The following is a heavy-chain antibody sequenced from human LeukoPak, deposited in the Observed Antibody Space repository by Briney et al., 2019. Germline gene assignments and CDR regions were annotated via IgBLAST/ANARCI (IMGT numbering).Heavy chain of an antibody. V-gene: IGHV4-30-4*08. J-gene: IGHJ4*02. CDR2: IYYSGST. CDR1: GGSISSGDYY. CDR3: ASSKEYQLLKTDY. D-gene: IGHD2-2*01. Sequence: SSETLSLTCTVSGGSISSGDYYWSWIRQPPGKGLEWIGYIYYSGSTYYNPSLKSRVTISVDTSKNQFSLKLSSVTAADTAVYYCASSKEYQLLKTDYWGQGTLVTVSS.